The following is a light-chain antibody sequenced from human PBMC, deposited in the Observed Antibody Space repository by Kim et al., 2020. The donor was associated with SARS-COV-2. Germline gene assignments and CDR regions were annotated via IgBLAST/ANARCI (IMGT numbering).Light chain of an antibody. CDR2: EAF. V-gene: IGKV3-20*01. CDR3: QQYGRSPT. CDR1: QRIRTDD. J-gene: IGKJ1*01. Sequence: LSPGERATLSCRASQRIRTDDLAWYQQKPGQAPRVLMYEAFIRATDIPDRFSGSGSGTEFTLTISSVEPEDSAVYFCQQYGRSPTFGQGTKVDIK.